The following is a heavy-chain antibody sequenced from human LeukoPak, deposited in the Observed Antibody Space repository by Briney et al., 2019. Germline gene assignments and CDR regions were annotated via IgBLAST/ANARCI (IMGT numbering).Heavy chain of an antibody. CDR1: GFTFSTYA. CDR3: ATDLTTKAFDI. Sequence: GGSLRLSCAASGFTFSTYAMSWVRQAPGKGLEWVSAISNSGGSTYYADSVKGRFTISRDNSKNTLCLQMSSLRAEDTAVYYCATDLTTKAFDIWGQGTMVTVSS. D-gene: IGHD4-17*01. J-gene: IGHJ3*02. CDR2: ISNSGGST. V-gene: IGHV3-23*01.